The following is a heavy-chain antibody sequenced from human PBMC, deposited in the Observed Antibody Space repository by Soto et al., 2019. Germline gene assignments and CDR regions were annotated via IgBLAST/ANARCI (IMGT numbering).Heavy chain of an antibody. J-gene: IGHJ4*02. V-gene: IGHV4-39*01. CDR2: MYYTGST. Sequence: SLTCTVSGGSISRSSHYWGWIRQSPGKGLEWIGTMYYTGSTYHNPSLKSRATISVDTSKNQFSLKLTSVTAADTAVYYCARHVAAAGFFAFDYWGQGTLVTVSS. CDR3: ARHVAAAGFFAFDY. CDR1: GGSISRSSHY. D-gene: IGHD6-13*01.